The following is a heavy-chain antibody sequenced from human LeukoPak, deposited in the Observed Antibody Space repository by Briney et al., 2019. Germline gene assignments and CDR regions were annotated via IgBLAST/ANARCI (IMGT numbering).Heavy chain of an antibody. CDR1: GGSISSSSYY. CDR3: ARIAFSSSGWFSYYFDY. Sequence: PSETLSLTCTVSGGSISSSSYYWGWIRQPPGKGLEWIGSIYYSGSTYYNPSLKSRVTISVDTSKNQFSLKLSSVTAADTAVYHCARIAFSSSGWFSYYFDYWGQGTLVTVSS. V-gene: IGHV4-39*07. CDR2: IYYSGST. J-gene: IGHJ4*02. D-gene: IGHD6-19*01.